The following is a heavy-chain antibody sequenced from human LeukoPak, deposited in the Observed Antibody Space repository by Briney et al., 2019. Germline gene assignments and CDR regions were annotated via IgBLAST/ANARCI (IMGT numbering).Heavy chain of an antibody. Sequence: SETLSLTCTVSGDSISAYYWNWIRQFPGKGLEWIGYIYYNGSGSTNYNPSLKSRVTMSIDTSMNRFSLNLNSVTAADTAVYYCARYRAFDIWGQGTMVTVSS. CDR1: GDSISAYY. CDR2: IYYNGSGST. V-gene: IGHV4-59*01. J-gene: IGHJ3*02. CDR3: ARYRAFDI.